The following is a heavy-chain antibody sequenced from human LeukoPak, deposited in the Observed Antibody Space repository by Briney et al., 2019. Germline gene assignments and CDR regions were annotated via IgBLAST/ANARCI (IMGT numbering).Heavy chain of an antibody. CDR3: ARPEVTTTRFDVFDI. V-gene: IGHV1-46*01. J-gene: IGHJ3*02. D-gene: IGHD2-21*02. CDR2: INPSGGSA. Sequence: ASVKVSCKASGYIFTSYYIHWVRQAPGQGLEWIAIINPSGGSATYAQNFQGRLTMTRDTSTNTVYMELSSLRPEDTAVYYCARPEVTTTRFDVFDIWGQGTLVTVSS. CDR1: GYIFTSYY.